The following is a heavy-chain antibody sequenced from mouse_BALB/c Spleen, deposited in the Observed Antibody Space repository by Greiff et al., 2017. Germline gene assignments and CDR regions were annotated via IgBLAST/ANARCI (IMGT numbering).Heavy chain of an antibody. Sequence: EVHLVESGGGLVQPGESLKLSCESNEYEFPSHDMSWVRKTPEKRLELVAAINSDGGSTYYPDSVKGRFTISRDNAKNTLYLQMSSLRSEDTAMYYCARHEGNHYAMDYWGQGTSVTVSS. CDR3: ARHEGNHYAMDY. CDR2: INSDGGST. D-gene: IGHD2-1*01. CDR1: EYEFPSHD. V-gene: IGHV5-2*01. J-gene: IGHJ4*01.